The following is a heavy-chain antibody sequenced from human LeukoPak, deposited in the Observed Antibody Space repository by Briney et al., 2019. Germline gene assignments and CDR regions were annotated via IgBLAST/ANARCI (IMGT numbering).Heavy chain of an antibody. J-gene: IGHJ5*02. Sequence: PSETLSLTCTVSGGSISSYYWSWIRQPPGKGLEWIGYIHTSGSTNYNPSLKSRVTISVDTSKNQFSLKLSSVTAADTAVYYCARVGLYYDFWSGSEFDPWGQGTLVTVSS. D-gene: IGHD3-3*01. V-gene: IGHV4-4*09. CDR3: ARVGLYYDFWSGSEFDP. CDR2: IHTSGST. CDR1: GGSISSYY.